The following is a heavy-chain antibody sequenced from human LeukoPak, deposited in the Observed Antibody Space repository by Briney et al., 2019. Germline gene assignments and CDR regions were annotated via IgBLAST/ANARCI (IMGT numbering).Heavy chain of an antibody. J-gene: IGHJ5*02. CDR2: IYYSGST. D-gene: IGHD1-26*01. CDR1: GGSISSGDYY. CDR3: ARQWELDNWFDP. Sequence: PSQTLSLTCTVSGGSISSGDYYWSWIRQPPGKGLEWIGYIYYSGSTYYNPSLKSRVTISVDTSKNKFSLKLSSVTAADTAVYYCARQWELDNWFDPWGQGTLVTVSS. V-gene: IGHV4-30-4*08.